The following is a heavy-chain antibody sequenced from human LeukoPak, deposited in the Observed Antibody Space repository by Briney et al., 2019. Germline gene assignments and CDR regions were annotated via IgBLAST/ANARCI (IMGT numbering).Heavy chain of an antibody. V-gene: IGHV1-2*06. CDR1: GYTFTGYY. CDR2: FNPNSGGT. Sequence: ASVKVSCKASGYTFTGYYMHWVRQAPGQGLEWMGRFNPNSGGTNYAQKFQGRVTMTRDTSISTAYMELSRLRSDDTAVYYCARAAYYYGSGSYYPDYWGQGTLVTVSS. J-gene: IGHJ4*02. D-gene: IGHD3-10*01. CDR3: ARAAYYYGSGSYYPDY.